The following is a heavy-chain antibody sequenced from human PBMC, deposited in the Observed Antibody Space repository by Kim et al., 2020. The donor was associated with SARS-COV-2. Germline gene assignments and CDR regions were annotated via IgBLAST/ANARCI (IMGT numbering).Heavy chain of an antibody. CDR3: AKDPGGI. Sequence: NSGSIGYADSVKGRFTISRDNAKNSLYLQMNSLRAEDTALYYCAKDPGGIWGQGTMVTVSS. CDR2: NSGSI. D-gene: IGHD3-10*01. J-gene: IGHJ3*02. V-gene: IGHV3-9*01.